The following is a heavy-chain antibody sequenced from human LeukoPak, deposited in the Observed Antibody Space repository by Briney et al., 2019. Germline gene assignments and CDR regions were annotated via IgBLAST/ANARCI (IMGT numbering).Heavy chain of an antibody. CDR1: GGSISSGY. J-gene: IGHJ4*02. Sequence: SETLSLTCTVSGGSISSGYWSWIRQPPGKGLEWIGYISYSGSTNYNPSLKSRVTISVDTSKNQFSLRLSSVTAADTVVYYCAREAVSGWYDYFDYWGQGTLVTVSS. CDR3: AREAVSGWYDYFDY. D-gene: IGHD6-19*01. CDR2: ISYSGST. V-gene: IGHV4-59*01.